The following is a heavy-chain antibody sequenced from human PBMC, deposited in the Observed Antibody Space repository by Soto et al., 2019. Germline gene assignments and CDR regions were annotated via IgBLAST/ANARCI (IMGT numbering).Heavy chain of an antibody. CDR3: ARDLWGYCGADCYPLDV. V-gene: IGHV4-59*01. D-gene: IGHD2-21*02. Sequence: SETLSLTCTVAGGSISSYYWSWIRQPPGKGLEWIGYMYNTGSTIYNPSLKRRATISVDTSKNQVSLKLNSVTAADTAVYYCARDLWGYCGADCYPLDVWGKGTMVTVS. CDR2: MYNTGST. J-gene: IGHJ6*03. CDR1: GGSISSYY.